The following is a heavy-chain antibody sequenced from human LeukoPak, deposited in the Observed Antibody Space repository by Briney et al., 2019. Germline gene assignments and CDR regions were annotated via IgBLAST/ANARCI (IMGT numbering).Heavy chain of an antibody. CDR1: GFTFTSYA. Sequence: GGSLRLSCEASGFTFTSYAMHWDRQAPGKGLEWVSSISATGSGTFYADSMNGRFTISRDNAKQTFFLQMKSLRPGDTALYYCAKGTDTSGRQNFDFWGQGTLVTVSS. V-gene: IGHV3-23*01. CDR2: ISATGSGT. CDR3: AKGTDTSGRQNFDF. D-gene: IGHD2-15*01. J-gene: IGHJ4*02.